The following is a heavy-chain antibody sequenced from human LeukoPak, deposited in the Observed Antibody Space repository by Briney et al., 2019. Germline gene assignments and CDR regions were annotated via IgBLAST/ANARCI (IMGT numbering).Heavy chain of an antibody. CDR1: GFTFSSYA. CDR2: IKQDGSEK. V-gene: IGHV3-7*03. CDR3: ARVVGNYYDSSGCFDY. D-gene: IGHD3-22*01. Sequence: PGGSLRLSCAASGFTFSSYAMSWVRQAPGKGLEWVANIKQDGSEKYYVDSVKGRFTISRDNAKNSLYLQMNSLRAEDTAVYYCARVVGNYYDSSGCFDYWGQGTLVTVSP. J-gene: IGHJ4*02.